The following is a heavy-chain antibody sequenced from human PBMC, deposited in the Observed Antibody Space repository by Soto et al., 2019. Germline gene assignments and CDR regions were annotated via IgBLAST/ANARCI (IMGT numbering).Heavy chain of an antibody. CDR1: GFIFSSFG. D-gene: IGHD7-27*01. Sequence: GGSLRLSCAASGFIFSSFGMHWVRQAPGKGLEWVAHIWYDGSNTYYADSVKGRFTISRDNSRNTVYLQMNSLRAEDTAVYHCVRDLLGSGGHFDYWGQGTLVTVSS. J-gene: IGHJ4*02. CDR2: IWYDGSNT. V-gene: IGHV3-33*01. CDR3: VRDLLGSGGHFDY.